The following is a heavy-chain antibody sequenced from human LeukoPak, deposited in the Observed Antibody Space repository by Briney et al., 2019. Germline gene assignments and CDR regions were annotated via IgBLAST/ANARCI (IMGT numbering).Heavy chain of an antibody. CDR1: GYTFTSSY. Sequence: ASVKVSCKASGYTFTSSYINWXRXXXXQXXXXMGWVSAYNGKTXXXXNFXGXVXXXTDSSTNTAYMDLTSLTSDDTAMYYCARGGTYYPCIDYWGQGTLVTVSS. CDR3: ARGGTYYPCIDY. J-gene: IGHJ4*02. V-gene: IGHV1-18*01. CDR2: VSAYNGKT. D-gene: IGHD1-26*01.